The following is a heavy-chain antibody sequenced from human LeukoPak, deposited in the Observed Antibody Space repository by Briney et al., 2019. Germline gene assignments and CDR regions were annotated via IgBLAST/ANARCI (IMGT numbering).Heavy chain of an antibody. CDR2: ISAYNGNT. D-gene: IGHD5-24*01. V-gene: IGHV1-18*01. Sequence: ASVKVSCKASGYTFTNYGISWVRQAPGQGLEWMGWISAYNGNTNYAQKLQGRVTMTTDTSTSTAYMELRSLRSDDTAVYYCARRRDGYNYSDYWGQGTLVTVSS. J-gene: IGHJ4*02. CDR3: ARRRDGYNYSDY. CDR1: GYTFTNYG.